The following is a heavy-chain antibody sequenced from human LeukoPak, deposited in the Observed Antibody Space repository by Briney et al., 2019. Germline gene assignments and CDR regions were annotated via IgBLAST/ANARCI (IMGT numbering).Heavy chain of an antibody. CDR2: IYYSGST. V-gene: IGHV4-59*01. Sequence: SETLSLTCTVSGGSISSYYWSWIRQPPGKGLEWIGYIYYSGSTNYNPSLKSRVTISVDTSKNQFSLKLSSVTAADTAVYYCARDRWYSSSWYDYWGQGTLVTVSS. CDR3: ARDRWYSSSWYDY. D-gene: IGHD6-13*01. J-gene: IGHJ4*02. CDR1: GGSISSYY.